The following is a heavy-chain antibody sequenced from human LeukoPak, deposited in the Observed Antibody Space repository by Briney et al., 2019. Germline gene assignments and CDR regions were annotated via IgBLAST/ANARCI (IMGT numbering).Heavy chain of an antibody. J-gene: IGHJ4*02. CDR3: AKTPYDYVWGSYRYYFDY. D-gene: IGHD3-16*02. CDR2: ISGSGGST. CDR1: GFTFSSYG. Sequence: PGGTLRLSCAASGFTFSSYGMSWVRQAPGKGLEWVSAISGSGGSTYYVDSVKGRFTISRDNSKNTLYLQMNSLRAENTAVFYCAKTPYDYVWGSYRYYFDYWGQGTLVTVST. V-gene: IGHV3-23*01.